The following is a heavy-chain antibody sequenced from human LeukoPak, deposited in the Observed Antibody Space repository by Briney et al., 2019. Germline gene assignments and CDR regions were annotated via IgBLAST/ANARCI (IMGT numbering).Heavy chain of an antibody. Sequence: GGSLRLSCVASAFTFRTYSMHWVRQAPGKGLEWVSSISGSTSYIYYADSVRGRFTISRDNAKNSLYLQMNSLRAEDTAVYYCARDPFDYWGQGTLVTVSS. V-gene: IGHV3-21*01. CDR1: AFTFRTYS. J-gene: IGHJ4*02. CDR2: ISGSTSYI. CDR3: ARDPFDY.